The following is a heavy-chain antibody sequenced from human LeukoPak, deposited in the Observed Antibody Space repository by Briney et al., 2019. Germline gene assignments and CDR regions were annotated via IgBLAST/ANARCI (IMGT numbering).Heavy chain of an antibody. D-gene: IGHD5-18*01. V-gene: IGHV3-21*01. Sequence: PGGSLRLSCAASGFAFSSYSMNWVRQAPGKGLEWVSSISSSSSYIYYADSVKGRFTISRDNAKNSLYLQMNSLSAEDTAVYYCARGGSYGPGPRAYWGQGTLVTVSS. CDR2: ISSSSSYI. CDR1: GFAFSSYS. CDR3: ARGGSYGPGPRAY. J-gene: IGHJ4*02.